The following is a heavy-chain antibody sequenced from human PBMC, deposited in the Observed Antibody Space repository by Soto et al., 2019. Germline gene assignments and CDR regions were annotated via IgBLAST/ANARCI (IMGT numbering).Heavy chain of an antibody. CDR3: AKPYYYDSSGYYFPNFDY. Sequence: HPGGSVRLPCAASGFTFQIFGLLWVRQAPGKGLEWVAVISYDGTNKYYADSVKGRFTIARDNSKNTLYLQMNSLRAEDTAVYYCAKPYYYDSSGYYFPNFDYWGQGT. V-gene: IGHV3-30*18. CDR2: ISYDGTNK. D-gene: IGHD3-22*01. J-gene: IGHJ4*02. CDR1: GFTFQIFG.